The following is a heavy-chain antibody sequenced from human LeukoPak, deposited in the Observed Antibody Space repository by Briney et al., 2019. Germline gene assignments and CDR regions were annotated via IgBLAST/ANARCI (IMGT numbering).Heavy chain of an antibody. CDR3: ARGGAYFDY. Sequence: SETLSLTCTVSGGSISSYYWSWIRQPPGKGLEWVGYIYYSGSTNYNPSLKSRVTISVDTSKNQFSLKLSSVTAADTAVYYCARGGAYFDYWGQGTLVTVSS. V-gene: IGHV4-59*01. CDR2: IYYSGST. D-gene: IGHD1-26*01. CDR1: GGSISSYY. J-gene: IGHJ4*02.